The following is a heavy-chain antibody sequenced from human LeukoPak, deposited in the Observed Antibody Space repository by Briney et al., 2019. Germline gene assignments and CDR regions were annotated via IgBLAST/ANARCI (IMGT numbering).Heavy chain of an antibody. CDR2: ISGSGGST. D-gene: IGHD6-13*01. J-gene: IGHJ4*02. CDR1: GFTFSSYA. Sequence: GGSLRLSCAASGFTFSSYAMSWVRQAPGKGLEWVSAISGSGGSTYYADSVKGRFTISRDNSKNTLYLQMNSLRAGDTAVYYCARGREQQLATYYFDYWGQGTLVTVSS. V-gene: IGHV3-23*01. CDR3: ARGREQQLATYYFDY.